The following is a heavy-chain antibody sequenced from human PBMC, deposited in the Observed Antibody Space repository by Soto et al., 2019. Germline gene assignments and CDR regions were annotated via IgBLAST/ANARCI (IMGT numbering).Heavy chain of an antibody. J-gene: IGHJ6*02. CDR2: VIPIFGTA. D-gene: IGHD4-4*01. Sequence: QVQLVQSGAEVKKPGSSVKVSCKASGGTFSSYAISWVRQAPGQGLEWMGGVIPIFGTANYAQKFQGRVTITADKSTRTAYMALSSLRSEDTAVYYCARVGLSYSNQQGGMDVWGQGTTVSVSS. CDR1: GGTFSSYA. V-gene: IGHV1-69*06. CDR3: ARVGLSYSNQQGGMDV.